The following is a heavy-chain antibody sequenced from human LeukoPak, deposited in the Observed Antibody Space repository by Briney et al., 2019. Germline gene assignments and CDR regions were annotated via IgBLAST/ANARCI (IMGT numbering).Heavy chain of an antibody. J-gene: IGHJ4*02. CDR1: GFTFTTYE. Sequence: GGSLRLSCAASGFTFTTYEMNWVRQAPGKGLGWVSFISSSGSIIYYADSVQGRFTISRDNAKNSLYLQMNSLRAEDTAVYYCARGHYTSDWYYFDYWGQGTLVTVSS. CDR2: ISSSGSII. D-gene: IGHD3-9*01. CDR3: ARGHYTSDWYYFDY. V-gene: IGHV3-48*03.